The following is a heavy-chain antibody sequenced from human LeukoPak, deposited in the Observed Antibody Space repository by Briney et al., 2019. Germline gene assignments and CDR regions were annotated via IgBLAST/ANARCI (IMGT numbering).Heavy chain of an antibody. V-gene: IGHV5-51*01. D-gene: IGHD6-19*01. CDR3: ARQGSSSGWYGGRAGYFDY. J-gene: IGHJ4*02. CDR2: IYPGDSDT. CDR1: GYNFTSYW. Sequence: GESLKISCKGSGYNFTSYWIGWVRQMPGKGLEWMGIIYPGDSDTRYSPSFQGQVTISADKSISTAYLQWSSLKASDTAMHYCARQGSSSGWYGGRAGYFDYLGQGILLTVSS.